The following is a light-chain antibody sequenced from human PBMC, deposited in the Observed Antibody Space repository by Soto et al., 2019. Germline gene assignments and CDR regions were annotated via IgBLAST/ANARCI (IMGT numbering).Light chain of an antibody. Sequence: DIQMTQSPSSLSASVGDRVTITCRASQSISSYLNWYQQKPGKAPKLLIYAASSLQSGDPSRFSGSGSGTDFTLTISSLQPEDFATYYCQQSYSTPPWTFGQGTKVEIK. V-gene: IGKV1-39*01. CDR3: QQSYSTPPWT. CDR1: QSISSY. J-gene: IGKJ1*01. CDR2: AAS.